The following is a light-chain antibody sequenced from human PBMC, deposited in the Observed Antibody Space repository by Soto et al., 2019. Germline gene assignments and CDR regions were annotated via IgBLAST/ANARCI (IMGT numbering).Light chain of an antibody. V-gene: IGLV2-14*01. CDR1: SGDIGAYDY. J-gene: IGLJ2*01. CDR2: DVT. Sequence: QSALTQPASVSGSPGQLITISCTGTSGDIGAYDYVSWYQQHPGKAPKVMIRDVTHRPSGVSNRFSGSKSGNTASLTISGLQAEDEADYYCSSYTTSSSVVFGGGTKLTVL. CDR3: SSYTTSSSVV.